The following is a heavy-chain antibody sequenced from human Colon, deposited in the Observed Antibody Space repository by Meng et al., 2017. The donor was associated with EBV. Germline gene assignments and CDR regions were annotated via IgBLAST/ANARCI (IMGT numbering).Heavy chain of an antibody. CDR2: IDHRGNT. CDR3: ARRGPSGNFSP. CDR1: GGSFRDYY. D-gene: IGHD3-10*01. J-gene: IGHJ5*02. V-gene: IGHV4-34*01. Sequence: QVQLQPWGAGLVKPSETLSRSCAVYGGSFRDYYWTWIRHPPGKGLEWIGEIDHRGNTKYNPSLKSRVTISLDTSKKQFSLKVSSVTAADSAVYYCARRGPSGNFSPWSQGALVTVSS.